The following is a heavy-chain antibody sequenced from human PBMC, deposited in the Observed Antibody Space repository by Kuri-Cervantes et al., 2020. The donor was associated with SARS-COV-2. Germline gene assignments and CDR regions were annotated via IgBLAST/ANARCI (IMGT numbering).Heavy chain of an antibody. CDR1: GFTFSSYS. V-gene: IGHV3-21*01. CDR3: ASFLEGQTVTTAGVFDY. CDR2: ISSSSSYI. Sequence: GGSLRLSCAASGFTFSSYSMNWVRQAPGKGLEWVSSISSSSSYIYYADSVKGRFTISRDNAKNSLYLQMNSLRAEDTAVYYCASFLEGQTVTTAGVFDYWGQGTLVTVSS. D-gene: IGHD4-17*01. J-gene: IGHJ4*02.